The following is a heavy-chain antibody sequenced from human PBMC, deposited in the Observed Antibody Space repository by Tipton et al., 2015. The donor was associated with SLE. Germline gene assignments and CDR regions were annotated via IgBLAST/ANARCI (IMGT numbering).Heavy chain of an antibody. CDR1: GFTFSSYW. Sequence: VQLVQSGGGLVQPGGSLRLSCAASGFTFSSYWMSWVRQAPGKGLEWVANIKQDGSEKYYVDSVKGRFTISRDNAKNSLYLQMNSLRAEDTAVYYCARVRRDGYIAFDIWGQGTMVTVSS. J-gene: IGHJ3*02. CDR2: IKQDGSEK. V-gene: IGHV3-7*01. D-gene: IGHD5-24*01. CDR3: ARVRRDGYIAFDI.